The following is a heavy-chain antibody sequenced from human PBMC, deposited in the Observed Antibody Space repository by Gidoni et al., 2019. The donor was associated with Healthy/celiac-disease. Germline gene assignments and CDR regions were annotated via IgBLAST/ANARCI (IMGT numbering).Heavy chain of an antibody. CDR3: ARDFKPTYYDSSGYYPETRADHYYFDY. CDR1: GFTFSSYS. CDR2: ISSSSSYI. D-gene: IGHD3-22*01. Sequence: EVQLVESGGGLVKPGGSLRPSCAAPGFTFSSYSMHGVRQALGKGLEWVSTISSSSSYIYYADSVKGRFTISRDNAKNSLYLQMNSLRAEDTAVYYCARDFKPTYYDSSGYYPETRADHYYFDYWGQGTLVTVSS. V-gene: IGHV3-21*01. J-gene: IGHJ4*02.